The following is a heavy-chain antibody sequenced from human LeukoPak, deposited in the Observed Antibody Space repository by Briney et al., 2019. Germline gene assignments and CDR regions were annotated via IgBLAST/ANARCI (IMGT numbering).Heavy chain of an antibody. CDR3: AKASDLYYDSSGYFV. D-gene: IGHD3-22*01. CDR1: GFTFSSYA. Sequence: GGSLRLSCAASGFTFSSYAMHWVRQAPGKGLEWVSAISGSGGSTYYADSVKGRFTISRDNSKNTLYLQMNSLRAEDTAVYYCAKASDLYYDSSGYFVWGQGTLVTVSS. J-gene: IGHJ4*02. CDR2: ISGSGGST. V-gene: IGHV3-23*01.